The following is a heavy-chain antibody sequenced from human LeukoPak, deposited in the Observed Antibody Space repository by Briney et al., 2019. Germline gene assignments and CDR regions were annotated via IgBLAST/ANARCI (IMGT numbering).Heavy chain of an antibody. CDR3: ARDTDILTGYSSDAFDI. CDR1: GYTFTSYG. J-gene: IGHJ3*02. CDR2: ISAYNGNT. D-gene: IGHD3-9*01. V-gene: IGHV1-18*04. Sequence: GASVKVSCKASGYTFTSYGISWVRQAPGQGLEWMGWISAYNGNTNYAQKPQGRVTMTTDTSTSTAYMELRSLRSDDTAVYYCARDTDILTGYSSDAFDIWGQGTMVTVSS.